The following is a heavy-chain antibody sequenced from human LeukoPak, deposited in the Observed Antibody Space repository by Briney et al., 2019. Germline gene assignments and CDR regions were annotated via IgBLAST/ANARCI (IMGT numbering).Heavy chain of an antibody. J-gene: IGHJ4*02. CDR3: ATGLEVGATRAPFDY. CDR1: GFSISSDHY. V-gene: IGHV4-38-2*01. Sequence: PSETLSLTCAVSGFSISSDHYWGWIRQPPGQGLEWIGSIYHSGSTYYNPSLKSRVTVSLDTSNNQFSLKLSSVTATDTAVYYCATGLEVGATRAPFDYWGQGTLVTVSS. CDR2: IYHSGST. D-gene: IGHD1-26*01.